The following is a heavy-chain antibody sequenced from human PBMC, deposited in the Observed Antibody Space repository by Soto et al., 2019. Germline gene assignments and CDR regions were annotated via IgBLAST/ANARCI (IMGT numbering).Heavy chain of an antibody. V-gene: IGHV3-53*01. J-gene: IGHJ4*02. Sequence: VQLVESGGGLIQPGGSLRLSCAASEFTVTNNEMSWVRQAPGKGLEWVSILYSGGNTYYADSVEGRFTISRDGSKNTLYLHMNSLRAEDTAVYYCALRRVAYADFWGQGTRVTVSS. D-gene: IGHD2-2*01. CDR1: EFTVTNNE. CDR3: ALRRVAYADF. CDR2: LYSGGNT.